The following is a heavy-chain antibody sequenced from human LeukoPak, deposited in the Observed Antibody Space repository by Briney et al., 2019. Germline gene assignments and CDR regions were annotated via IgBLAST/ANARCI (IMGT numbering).Heavy chain of an antibody. D-gene: IGHD3-9*01. CDR3: AKDRGYDILTGYYRGFDY. CDR2: ISGGGGTT. Sequence: QTGGSLRLSCAASGFTFNSYAMSWVRQAPGKGLEWVSAISGGGGTTFYAGSVKGRFTISRDNSRNTVYLQMSSLRAEDTAIYYCAKDRGYDILTGYYRGFDYWGQGTLVTVSS. CDR1: GFTFNSYA. V-gene: IGHV3-23*01. J-gene: IGHJ4*02.